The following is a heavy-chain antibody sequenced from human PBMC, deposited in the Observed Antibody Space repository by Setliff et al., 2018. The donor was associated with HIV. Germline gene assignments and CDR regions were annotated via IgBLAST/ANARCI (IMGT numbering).Heavy chain of an antibody. D-gene: IGHD5-12*01. CDR1: GGSISSGGYS. J-gene: IGHJ6*03. CDR3: ARLHPGGYDPYYYNYYMDV. CDR2: IYHSGST. V-gene: IGHV4-30-2*01. Sequence: TSETLSLTCAVSGGSISSGGYSWNWIRQPPGKGLEWIGYIYHSGSTFYNPSLKSRVTISVDRSKNQFSLKLTSVTAADTALYYCARLHPGGYDPYYYNYYMDVWGRGTTVTVSS.